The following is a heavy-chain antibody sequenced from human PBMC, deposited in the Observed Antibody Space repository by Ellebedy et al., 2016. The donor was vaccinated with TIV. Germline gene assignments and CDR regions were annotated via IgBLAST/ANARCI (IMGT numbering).Heavy chain of an antibody. V-gene: IGHV3-30*02. J-gene: IGHJ4*02. CDR3: AKDPALVYDTSYYYLDF. Sequence: GGSLRLSCAASGFTFSAYGMHWVRQAPGKGLEWVAYIRDDGSNKYYADSVKGLLTISRDNSKNTLYLQMESLRAEDTAVYYCAKDPALVYDTSYYYLDFWGQGTLVSVSS. CDR2: IRDDGSNK. CDR1: GFTFSAYG. D-gene: IGHD3-22*01.